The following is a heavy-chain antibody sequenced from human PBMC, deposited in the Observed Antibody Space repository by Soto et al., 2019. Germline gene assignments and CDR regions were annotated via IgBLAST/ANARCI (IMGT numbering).Heavy chain of an antibody. D-gene: IGHD5-18*01. J-gene: IGHJ4*02. V-gene: IGHV4-61*01. Sequence: QVQLQESGPGLVKPSETLSLTCTVSGDSVSSDNYYWTWIRQPPGMGLEWIGYIYSSGSTNYNPSLKSRVTISLDTSSNQFSLKLTSVTAADTAVYYCARDIRGYSRAFDYWGQGTLVTVSS. CDR2: IYSSGST. CDR1: GDSVSSDNYY. CDR3: ARDIRGYSRAFDY.